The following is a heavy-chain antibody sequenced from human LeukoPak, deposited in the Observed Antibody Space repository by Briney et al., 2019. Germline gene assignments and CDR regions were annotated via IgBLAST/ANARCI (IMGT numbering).Heavy chain of an antibody. CDR3: ARDRITLFKPRRYYGMDV. J-gene: IGHJ6*02. Sequence: ASVKVSCKASGYTFTNFYMHWVRQAPGQGLEWMGIINPSGGSTSYAQKFQGRVTMTRDTSTSTVYMELSSLRSEDTAVYYCARDRITLFKPRRYYGMDVWGQGTTVTVSS. V-gene: IGHV1-46*01. D-gene: IGHD1-14*01. CDR2: INPSGGST. CDR1: GYTFTNFY.